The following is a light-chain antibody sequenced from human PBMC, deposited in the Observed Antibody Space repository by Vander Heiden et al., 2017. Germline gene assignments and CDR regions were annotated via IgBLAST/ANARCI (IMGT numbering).Light chain of an antibody. Sequence: DIQMTQSPSSVSASLGDRVTITCRESQGNNSCLAWYQQKPGQAPKLLFYAASSLQSGVPSRFSGSGSGTDFTLTISSLQPEDFATYYCQQANSIPLTFGGGTRVEIK. CDR1: QGNNSC. V-gene: IGKV1-12*01. J-gene: IGKJ4*01. CDR2: AAS. CDR3: QQANSIPLT.